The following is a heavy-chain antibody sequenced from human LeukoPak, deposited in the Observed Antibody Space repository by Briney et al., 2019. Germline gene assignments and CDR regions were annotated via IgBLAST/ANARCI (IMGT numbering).Heavy chain of an antibody. V-gene: IGHV3-74*01. CDR2: INSDGSTT. Sequence: GGSLRLSCAASGFTFSNYWMHWVRQAPGKGLVWVSRINSDGSTTYADSVKGRFTISRDNAEKTLYLQLNSLRAEDTAVYYCARGKDGVWAFDIWGQGTLVTVSS. J-gene: IGHJ3*02. D-gene: IGHD3-16*01. CDR3: ARGKDGVWAFDI. CDR1: GFTFSNYW.